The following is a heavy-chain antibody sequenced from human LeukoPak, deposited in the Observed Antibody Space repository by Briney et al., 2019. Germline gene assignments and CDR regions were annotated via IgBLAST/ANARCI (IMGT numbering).Heavy chain of an antibody. CDR2: ISSSSSYI. CDR3: ARDPSNPTAFDY. D-gene: IGHD6-6*01. Sequence: GGSLRLSCAASGFTFDDYGMSWVRQAPGKGLEWVSSISSSSSYIYYADSVKGRFTISRDNAKNSLYLQMNSLSAEDTAVYYCARDPSNPTAFDYWGQGTLVTVSS. J-gene: IGHJ4*02. CDR1: GFTFDDYG. V-gene: IGHV3-21*01.